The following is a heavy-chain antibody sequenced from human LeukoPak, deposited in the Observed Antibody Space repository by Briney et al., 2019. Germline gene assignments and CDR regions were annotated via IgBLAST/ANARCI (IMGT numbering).Heavy chain of an antibody. J-gene: IGHJ3*02. V-gene: IGHV3-21*06. Sequence: PGGSLRLSCAASGFTFSSYNMNWVRQAPGEGLEWVSSISSSSSYIYYADSVKGRFTISRDNVNNSLYLQMNSLGAEDTAVYYCARDHGTNFYDSSGYKAFDIWGQGTMVIVSS. CDR2: ISSSSSYI. D-gene: IGHD3-22*01. CDR3: ARDHGTNFYDSSGYKAFDI. CDR1: GFTFSSYN.